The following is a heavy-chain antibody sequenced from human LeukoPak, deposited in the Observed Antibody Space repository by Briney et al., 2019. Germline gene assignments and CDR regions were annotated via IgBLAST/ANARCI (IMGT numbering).Heavy chain of an antibody. Sequence: GSSVKVSCKASGGTFSSYAISWVRQAPGQGLEWMGGIIPIFGTANYAQKFQGRVTITTDESTSTAYMELSSLRSEDTAVYYCARSLYCSSTSCSIFGWFDPWGQGTLVTVSS. CDR2: IIPIFGTA. V-gene: IGHV1-69*05. D-gene: IGHD2-2*01. CDR3: ARSLYCSSTSCSIFGWFDP. CDR1: GGTFSSYA. J-gene: IGHJ5*02.